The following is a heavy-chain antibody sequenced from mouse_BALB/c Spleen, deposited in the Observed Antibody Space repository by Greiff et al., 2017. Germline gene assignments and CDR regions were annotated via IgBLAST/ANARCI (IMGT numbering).Heavy chain of an antibody. CDR2: ISSGSSTI. J-gene: IGHJ2*01. CDR1: GFTFSSFG. CDR3: ARGTGTLVDY. Sequence: EVMLVESGGGLVQPGGSRKLSCAASGFTFSSFGMHWVRQAPEKGLEWVAYISSGSSTIYYADTVKGRFTISRDNPKNTLFLQMTSLRSEDTAMYYCARGTGTLVDYWGQGTTLTVSS. V-gene: IGHV5-17*02. D-gene: IGHD4-1*01.